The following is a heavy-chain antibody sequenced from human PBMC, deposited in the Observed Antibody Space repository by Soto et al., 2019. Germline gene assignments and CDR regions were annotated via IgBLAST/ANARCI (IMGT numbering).Heavy chain of an antibody. J-gene: IGHJ5*02. Sequence: QVQLVQSGAEVKKPGSSVKVSCKASGGTFSSYTISWVRQAPGQGLEWMGRIIPILGIANYAQKFQGRVRITADKSTSTAYMELSSLRSEDTAVYYCARSLPYSSGWYGWFDPWGQGTLVTVSS. V-gene: IGHV1-69*02. CDR3: ARSLPYSSGWYGWFDP. CDR1: GGTFSSYT. D-gene: IGHD6-19*01. CDR2: IIPILGIA.